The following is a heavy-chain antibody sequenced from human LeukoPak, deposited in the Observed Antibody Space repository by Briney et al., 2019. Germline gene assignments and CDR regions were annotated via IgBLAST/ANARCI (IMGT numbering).Heavy chain of an antibody. CDR1: GFALNNYA. J-gene: IGHJ4*02. CDR2: ISYDGNNK. Sequence: QPGGSLRLSCAASGFALNNYAIHWVRQAPGKGLGWVPVISYDGNNKYYTDSVQGRFTISRDNSKNTLYLQMFSLRAEDTAVYYCARGPEKSLRYYFHYWGQGTLVTVSS. V-gene: IGHV3-30*04. CDR3: ARGPEKSLRYYFHY.